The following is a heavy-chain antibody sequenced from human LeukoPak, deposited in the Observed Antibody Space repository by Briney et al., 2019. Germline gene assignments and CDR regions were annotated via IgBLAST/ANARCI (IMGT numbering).Heavy chain of an antibody. J-gene: IGHJ4*02. V-gene: IGHV4-38-2*01. Sequence: SETLSLTCAVSDYSISSDYYWDWIRQPPGKVLEWIGSIYHSGRTYYNPGLKSRVTIAVDTSKNQFSLNLSSVTAADPAVYYCTRGVPPDYWGQGTLVT. CDR3: TRGVPPDY. CDR1: DYSISSDYY. CDR2: IYHSGRT. D-gene: IGHD2-8*01.